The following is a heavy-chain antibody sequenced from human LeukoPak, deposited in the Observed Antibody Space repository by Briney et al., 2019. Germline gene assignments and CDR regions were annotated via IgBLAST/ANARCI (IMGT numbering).Heavy chain of an antibody. CDR3: AIDPNWGTHS. CDR2: ISNNGGYT. D-gene: IGHD7-27*01. J-gene: IGHJ4*02. CDR1: GFTFSSSA. V-gene: IGHV3-23*01. Sequence: GGSLRLSCAASGFTFSSSAMSWVRQAPGKGLEWVSAISNNGGYTYYADSVQGRFTISRDNSKNALYLQMNSLRVEDTAVYYCAIDPNWGTHSWGQGVLVTVSS.